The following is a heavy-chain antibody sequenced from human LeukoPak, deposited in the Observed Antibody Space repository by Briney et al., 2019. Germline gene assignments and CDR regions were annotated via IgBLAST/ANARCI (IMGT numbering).Heavy chain of an antibody. Sequence: ASVKVSCKASGYTFTSYGISWVRQAPGQGREWMVWISAYKVNTNHAQKLEGRVTMNTNTSTSTASMELRSLRSDDTAVYYCARDLVDGVGAPGAYWGQGALVTVSS. CDR2: ISAYKVNT. V-gene: IGHV1-18*01. CDR1: GYTFTSYG. CDR3: ARDLVDGVGAPGAY. D-gene: IGHD1-26*01. J-gene: IGHJ4*02.